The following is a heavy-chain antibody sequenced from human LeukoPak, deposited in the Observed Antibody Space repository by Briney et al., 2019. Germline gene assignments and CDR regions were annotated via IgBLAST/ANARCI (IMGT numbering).Heavy chain of an antibody. CDR1: GVTFSRYG. V-gene: IGHV3-30*18. D-gene: IGHD1-26*01. Sequence: PGGSLRLSCAASGVTFSRYGMHWVRQAPGKGLEWLAIISYDGNKKYYADSVRGRFTISRDNSKNTLYLQMNSLRPEDTAVYFCAKDESHTVGSNYFEYWGQGTLVTVSS. J-gene: IGHJ4*02. CDR3: AKDESHTVGSNYFEY. CDR2: ISYDGNKK.